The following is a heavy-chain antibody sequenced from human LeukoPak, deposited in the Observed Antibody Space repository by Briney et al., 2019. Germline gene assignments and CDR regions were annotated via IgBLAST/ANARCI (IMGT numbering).Heavy chain of an antibody. CDR1: GDPISSYY. CDR2: IYTSGST. V-gene: IGHV4-4*07. CDR3: ARDGRSGWSPWFDP. Sequence: PSETLSLTCTVSGDPISSYYWTWIRQPAGKGLEWIGRIYTSGSTNYNPPLKSRVTMSVDTSKNPFSMKLSSVTAADTAVYYCARDGRSGWSPWFDPWGQGPLVTVSS. D-gene: IGHD6-19*01. J-gene: IGHJ5*02.